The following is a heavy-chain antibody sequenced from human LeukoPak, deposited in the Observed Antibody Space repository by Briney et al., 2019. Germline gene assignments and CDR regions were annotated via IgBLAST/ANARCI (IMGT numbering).Heavy chain of an antibody. CDR2: ISSSSYI. CDR3: ARDHPGTKVFDY. V-gene: IGHV3-21*04. J-gene: IGHJ4*02. Sequence: GGSLRLSCAASGFTFSSYSMNWVRQAPGKGLEWVSSISSSSYIYYADSVKGRFTISRDNAKNSLSLQMHSLRAEDTAVYYCARDHPGTKVFDYWGQGTLVTVSS. D-gene: IGHD1-1*01. CDR1: GFTFSSYS.